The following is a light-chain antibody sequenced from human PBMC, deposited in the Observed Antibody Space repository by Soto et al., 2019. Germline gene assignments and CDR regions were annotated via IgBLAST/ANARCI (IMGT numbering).Light chain of an antibody. CDR3: MQALQAPLT. CDR1: QSLLHSDGYNY. CDR2: LGS. J-gene: IGKJ4*01. V-gene: IGKV2-28*01. Sequence: DVVMTQSPLSLPVTPGEPASISCRSSQSLLHSDGYNYLDWFLQRPGQSPQVLIYLGSNRAPGVPDRFSGSGSGTDFTLKISRVEAEDVGVYYCMQALQAPLTFGGGTQVENK.